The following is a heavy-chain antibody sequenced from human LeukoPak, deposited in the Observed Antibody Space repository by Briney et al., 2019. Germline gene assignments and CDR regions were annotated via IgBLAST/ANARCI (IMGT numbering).Heavy chain of an antibody. V-gene: IGHV3-7*01. J-gene: IGHJ6*02. CDR1: GFTFSSYW. CDR2: IKQDGSEK. Sequence: GGSLRLSCAASGFTFSSYWMSWVRQAPGKGLEWVANIKQDGSEKYYVDSVKGRFTISRDNAKNSLYLQMNSLRAEDTAVYYCARERGVAAAGIDYYGMDVWGQGTTVTVPS. CDR3: ARERGVAAAGIDYYGMDV. D-gene: IGHD6-13*01.